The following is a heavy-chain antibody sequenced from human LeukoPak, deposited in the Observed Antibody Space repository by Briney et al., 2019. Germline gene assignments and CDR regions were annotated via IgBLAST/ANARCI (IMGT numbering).Heavy chain of an antibody. CDR1: GGSISSSSHY. CDR3: ARGSRYLPGYSSSWYSGGWFDP. J-gene: IGHJ5*02. Sequence: PSETLSLTCTVSGGSISSSSHYWGWIRQPPGKGLEWIGSMYYRGSTYHNPSLKSRVTISVDTSKNQFSLKLSSVTAADTAVYYCARGSRYLPGYSSSWYSGGWFDPWGQGTLVTVSS. V-gene: IGHV4-39*07. D-gene: IGHD6-13*01. CDR2: MYYRGST.